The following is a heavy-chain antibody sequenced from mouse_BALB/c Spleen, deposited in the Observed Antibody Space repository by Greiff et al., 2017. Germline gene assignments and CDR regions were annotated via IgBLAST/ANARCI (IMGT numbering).Heavy chain of an antibody. V-gene: IGHV5-6-4*01. CDR2: ISSGGSYT. CDR1: GFTFSSYT. Sequence: EVHLVESGGGLVKPGGSLKLSCAASGFTFSSYTMSWVRQTPEKRLEWVATISSGGSYTYYPDSVKGRFTISRDNAKNTLYLQMSSLKSEDTAMYYCTRDRDYFDYWGQGTTLTVSS. J-gene: IGHJ2*01. CDR3: TRDRDYFDY.